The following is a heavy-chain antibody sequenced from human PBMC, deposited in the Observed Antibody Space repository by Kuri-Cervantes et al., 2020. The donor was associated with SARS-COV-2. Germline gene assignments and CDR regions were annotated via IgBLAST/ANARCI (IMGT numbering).Heavy chain of an antibody. CDR3: ARDLRLGNSLDY. CDR2: ISSSGTTI. J-gene: IGHJ4*02. Sequence: GESLKISCAASGFTFSSYGMHWVRQAPGKGLEWVSYISSSGTTIYYADSVQGRFIISRDNAESSVYLQMNSLRAEDTAVYYCARDLRLGNSLDYWGQGTLVTVSS. D-gene: IGHD6-19*01. CDR1: GFTFSSYG. V-gene: IGHV3-48*04.